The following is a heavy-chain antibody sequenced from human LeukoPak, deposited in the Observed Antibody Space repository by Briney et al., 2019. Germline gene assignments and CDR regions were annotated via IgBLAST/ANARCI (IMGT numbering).Heavy chain of an antibody. D-gene: IGHD5-12*01. V-gene: IGHV1-18*01. CDR3: AREKATILSFPYYYYYGMDV. Sequence: ASVKVSCKASGYTFTSYGISWVRQAPGQGLEWMGWISAYNGNTNYAQKLQGRVTMTTDTSTSTAYMELRSLRSDDTAVYYRAREKATILSFPYYYYYGMDVWGQGTTVTVSS. CDR2: ISAYNGNT. CDR1: GYTFTSYG. J-gene: IGHJ6*02.